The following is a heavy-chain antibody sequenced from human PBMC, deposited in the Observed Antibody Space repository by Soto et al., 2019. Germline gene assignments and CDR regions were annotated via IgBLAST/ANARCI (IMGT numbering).Heavy chain of an antibody. CDR1: GFTFSSYE. CDR3: AASGNYYTFDH. V-gene: IGHV3-48*03. CDR2: ISSSGSTK. J-gene: IGHJ4*02. Sequence: GGSLRLSCAASGFTFSSYEMNWVRQAPGKGLEWVSYISSSGSTKYYADSVKGRFTISRDNAKNSLYLQMNSLRVEDTAVYYCAASGNYYTFDHWGQGTLVTVSS. D-gene: IGHD1-26*01.